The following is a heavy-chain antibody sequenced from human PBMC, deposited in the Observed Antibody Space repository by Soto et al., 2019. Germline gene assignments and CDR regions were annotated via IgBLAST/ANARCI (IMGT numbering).Heavy chain of an antibody. Sequence: VGSLRLSCAASGFTFSSYAMSWVRQAPGKGLEWVSAISGSGGSTYYADSVKGRFTISRDNSKNTLYLQMNSLRAEDTAVYYCAKAPLGSGWPTFDYWGQGTLVTVSS. D-gene: IGHD6-19*01. CDR2: ISGSGGST. J-gene: IGHJ4*02. V-gene: IGHV3-23*01. CDR1: GFTFSSYA. CDR3: AKAPLGSGWPTFDY.